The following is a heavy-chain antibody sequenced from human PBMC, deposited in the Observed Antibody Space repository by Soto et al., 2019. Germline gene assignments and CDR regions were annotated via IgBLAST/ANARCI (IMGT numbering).Heavy chain of an antibody. CDR1: GGSVSSNNW. CDR2: IYQSGST. Sequence: LSLTCAVSGGSVSSNNWWTWVRQPPGQGLEWIGEIYQSGSTNYNPSLRSRVTISVDKFKNQFSMKLTSVTAADTAVYFCASLGYCSGADCHGTRWGQGVLVTVSS. V-gene: IGHV4-4*01. D-gene: IGHD2-8*02. CDR3: ASLGYCSGADCHGTR. J-gene: IGHJ4*01.